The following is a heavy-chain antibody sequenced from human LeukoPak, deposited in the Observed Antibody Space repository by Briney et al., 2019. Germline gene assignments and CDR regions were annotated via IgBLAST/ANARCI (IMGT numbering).Heavy chain of an antibody. CDR2: IKQDGSEK. V-gene: IGHV3-7*04. D-gene: IGHD2-21*01. J-gene: IGHJ5*02. Sequence: GSLRLSCAASGFTFSSYWMSWVRQAPGKGLEWVANIKQDGSEKYYVDSVKGRFTISRDNAKNSLYLQMNSLTAEDTAMYYCVRAYHPGGWFDPWGQGTLVTVSS. CDR1: GFTFSSYW. CDR3: VRAYHPGGWFDP.